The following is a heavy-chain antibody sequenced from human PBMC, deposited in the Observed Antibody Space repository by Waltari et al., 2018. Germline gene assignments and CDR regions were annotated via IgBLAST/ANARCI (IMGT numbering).Heavy chain of an antibody. CDR2: ININVGAT. J-gene: IGHJ4*02. D-gene: IGHD2-2*01. V-gene: IGHV1-46*03. CDR3: AREGDESSSFDY. Sequence: QVHLVQSGAEVKEPGASVKVSCTASGYTFSRYYIYGVRQAPGQGLEWMGIININVGATSYAEKFQGRVTMTRDTSTNTGYMELSSLRSEDTAVYYCAREGDESSSFDYWGQGSLVTVSS. CDR1: GYTFSRYY.